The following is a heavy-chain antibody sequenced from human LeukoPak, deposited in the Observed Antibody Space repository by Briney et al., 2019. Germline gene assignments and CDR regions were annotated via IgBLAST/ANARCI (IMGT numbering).Heavy chain of an antibody. Sequence: SETLSLTCTASGGSISSYYWSWIRQPAGKGLEWIGRIYTSGSTNYNPSLKSRVTMSVDTSKNQFSLKLSSVTAADTAVYYCARDGGTAVGATYFDYWGQGTLVTVSS. CDR1: GGSISSYY. CDR2: IYTSGST. D-gene: IGHD1-26*01. V-gene: IGHV4-4*07. J-gene: IGHJ4*02. CDR3: ARDGGTAVGATYFDY.